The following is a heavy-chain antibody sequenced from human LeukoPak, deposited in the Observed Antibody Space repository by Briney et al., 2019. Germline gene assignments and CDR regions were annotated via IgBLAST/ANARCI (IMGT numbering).Heavy chain of an antibody. D-gene: IGHD3-16*02. J-gene: IGHJ4*02. CDR2: IYYSGST. V-gene: IGHV4-30-4*01. Sequence: SETLSLTCTVSGGSISSGDYYWSRIRQPPGKGLEWIGYIYYSGSTYYNPSLKSRVTISVDTSKNQFSLKLSSVTAADTAVYYCARGNYDYVWGSYRPFDYWGQGTLVTVSS. CDR1: GGSISSGDYY. CDR3: ARGNYDYVWGSYRPFDY.